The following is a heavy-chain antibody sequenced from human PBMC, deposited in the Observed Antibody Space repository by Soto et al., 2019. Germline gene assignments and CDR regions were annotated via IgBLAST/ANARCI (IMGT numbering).Heavy chain of an antibody. CDR2: INPKSGGT. J-gene: IGHJ4*02. V-gene: IGHV1-2*02. CDR1: GDTFTANY. Sequence: QVQLLQSGAEVKKPGASVKVSCKASGDTFTANYIHWVRQAPGQGFEWMGWINPKSGGTKYPQKFQGRVNMNRDTSLSTVYMTLNRMKSDETVVYYCAGDLAKGGGRAGFDYWGQGTLVIVSS. CDR3: AGDLAKGGGRAGFDY. D-gene: IGHD1-26*01.